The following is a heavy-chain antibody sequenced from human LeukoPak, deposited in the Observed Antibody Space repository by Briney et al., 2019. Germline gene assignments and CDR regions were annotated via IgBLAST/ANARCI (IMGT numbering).Heavy chain of an antibody. CDR3: ARDYGGNSGWFDP. D-gene: IGHD4-23*01. Sequence: GASVKVSCKASGYTFISYDINWVRQATGQGLEWMGWMNPNSGNTSYAQKFQGRVTITRNTSISTAYMELSSLRSEDTAVYYCARDYGGNSGWFDPWGQGTLVTVSS. CDR2: MNPNSGNT. J-gene: IGHJ5*02. CDR1: GYTFISYD. V-gene: IGHV1-8*03.